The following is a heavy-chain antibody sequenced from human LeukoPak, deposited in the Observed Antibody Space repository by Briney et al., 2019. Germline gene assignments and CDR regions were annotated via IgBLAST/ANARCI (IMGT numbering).Heavy chain of an antibody. CDR3: ARFASVLLWFGESRYMDV. D-gene: IGHD3-10*01. CDR1: GFTFSSYA. J-gene: IGHJ6*03. CDR2: INSDGSST. V-gene: IGHV3-74*01. Sequence: GGSLRLSCAASGFTFSSYAMSWVRQAPGKGLVWVSRINSDGSSTSYADSVKGRFTISRDNAKNTLYLQMNSLRAEDTAVYYCARFASVLLWFGESRYMDVWGKGTTVTVSS.